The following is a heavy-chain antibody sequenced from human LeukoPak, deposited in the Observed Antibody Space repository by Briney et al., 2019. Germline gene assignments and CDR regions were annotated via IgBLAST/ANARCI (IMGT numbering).Heavy chain of an antibody. J-gene: IGHJ4*02. CDR3: ARMDMDIAMVTNYLDH. CDR2: IHPSGSST. D-gene: IGHD5-18*01. Sequence: ASVKISCKASGYTFTSHYMLWVRQAPGQGLKWMGVIHPSGSSTNYAQKFQGRVTMTKDTSTSTVYIELNSLRSEDTAVYYCARMDMDIAMVTNYLDHWGQGTLVTVSS. CDR1: GYTFTSHY. V-gene: IGHV1-46*01.